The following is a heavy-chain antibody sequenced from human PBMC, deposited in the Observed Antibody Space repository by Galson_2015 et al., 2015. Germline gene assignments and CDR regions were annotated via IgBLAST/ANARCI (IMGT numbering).Heavy chain of an antibody. J-gene: IGHJ6*02. Sequence: QSGAEVKKPGESLKISCKGSGYSFTSYWIGWVRQMPGKGLEWMGIIYPGDSDTRYSPSFQGQVTISADKSISTAYLQWSSLKASDTAMYYCARHLTSSSWYVSNDYYYGMDVWGQGTTVTVSS. CDR2: IYPGDSDT. CDR3: ARHLTSSSWYVSNDYYYGMDV. V-gene: IGHV5-51*01. CDR1: GYSFTSYW. D-gene: IGHD6-13*01.